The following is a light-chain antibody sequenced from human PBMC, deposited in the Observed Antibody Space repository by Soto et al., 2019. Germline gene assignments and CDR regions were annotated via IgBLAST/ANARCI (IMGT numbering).Light chain of an antibody. V-gene: IGKV1-6*01. CDR1: QDIGND. CDR3: LQDHDYPWT. J-gene: IGKJ1*01. CDR2: AAS. Sequence: IPMTQSPSSVSASVGDRVTITCRASQDIGNDLGWYQQRPGEAPELLLYAASTLRSGVPSRFSGSGSGTQFTLTINNLQPEDSATYFCLQDHDYPWTFGHGSKVDI.